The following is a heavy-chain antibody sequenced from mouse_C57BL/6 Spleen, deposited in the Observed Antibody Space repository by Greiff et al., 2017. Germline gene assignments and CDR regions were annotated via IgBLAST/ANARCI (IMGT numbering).Heavy chain of an antibody. J-gene: IGHJ3*01. Sequence: VQLQQPGAELVKPGASVKLSCKASGYTFTSYWMQWVKQRPGQGLEWIGEIDPSASYTNYNQKFKGKATLTVDTSSSTAYRQLSSLTSEDSAVYYCARDSNYPFAYWGQGTLVTVSA. D-gene: IGHD2-5*01. V-gene: IGHV1-50*01. CDR3: ARDSNYPFAY. CDR2: IDPSASYT. CDR1: GYTFTSYW.